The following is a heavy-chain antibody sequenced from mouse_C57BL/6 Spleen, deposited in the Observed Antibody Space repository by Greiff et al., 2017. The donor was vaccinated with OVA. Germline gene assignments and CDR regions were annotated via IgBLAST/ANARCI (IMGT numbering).Heavy chain of an antibody. CDR1: GFTFSDYG. CDR2: ISSGSSTI. CDR3: ARDWEFAY. J-gene: IGHJ3*01. V-gene: IGHV5-17*01. Sequence: EVKLMESGGGLVKPGGSLKLSCAASGFTFSDYGMHWVRQAPEKGLEWVAYISSGSSTIYYADTVKGRFTISRDNAKNTLFLQMTRMRAEDTAMYCCARDWEFAYWGQGTLVTVSA. D-gene: IGHD4-1*01.